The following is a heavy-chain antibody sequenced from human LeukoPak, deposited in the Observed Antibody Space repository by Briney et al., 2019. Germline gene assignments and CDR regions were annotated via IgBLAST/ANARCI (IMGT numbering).Heavy chain of an antibody. J-gene: IGHJ4*02. V-gene: IGHV4-34*01. D-gene: IGHD1-26*01. CDR3: ARVAGSGSKRIDY. CDR1: GGSFSQYY. Sequence: SETLSLTCAVYGGSFSQYYWSWMRQPAGKGLEWSGEINYSGDTNYNPSLKSRLTLSVDTSKNQFSLKLSSATAADTAVYYCARVAGSGSKRIDYWGQGTLVTVSS. CDR2: INYSGDT.